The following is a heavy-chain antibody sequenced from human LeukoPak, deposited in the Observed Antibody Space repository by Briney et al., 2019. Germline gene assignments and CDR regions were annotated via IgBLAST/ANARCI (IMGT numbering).Heavy chain of an antibody. CDR2: IRSKAYGGTT. CDR3: TRDSPHVSEGY. D-gene: IGHD2/OR15-2a*01. Sequence: GGSLRLSCTTSGFIFGDYAMSWVRQAPGKGLQWVGFIRSKAYGGTTEYAASVEGRFTVSRDDSKNIAYLQMNSLTTEDTAVHYCTRDSPHVSEGYWGQGTLVTVSS. V-gene: IGHV3-49*04. J-gene: IGHJ4*02. CDR1: GFIFGDYA.